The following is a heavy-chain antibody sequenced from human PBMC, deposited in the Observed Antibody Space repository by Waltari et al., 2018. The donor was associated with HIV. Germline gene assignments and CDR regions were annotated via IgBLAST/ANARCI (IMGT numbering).Heavy chain of an antibody. CDR3: ARVPRSVMGPPGDI. CDR2: IVHNGSP. D-gene: IGHD4-17*01. CDR1: GGPFNGYY. Sequence: QVRLQQWGAGGLKPSEPLSPTCAVFGGPFNGYYWTWIRQPPGKGLEWIGEIVHNGSPNYSPSLKSRVTISADVSKKQFSLQLRSVTAADTAVYYCARVPRSVMGPPGDICGPGTLVTVSS. J-gene: IGHJ4*02. V-gene: IGHV4-34*02.